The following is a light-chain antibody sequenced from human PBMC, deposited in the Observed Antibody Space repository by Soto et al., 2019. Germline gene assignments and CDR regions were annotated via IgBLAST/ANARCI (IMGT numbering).Light chain of an antibody. J-gene: IGKJ2*01. CDR3: QRFGISPLYT. CDR2: GAS. V-gene: IGKV3-20*01. Sequence: EIVLTQSPGTLSLSPGERATLSCRASQSVSSSYLAWYQQKPGQAPRLLIYGASSRATGIRDRFSGSGSGTDFTLTISRLEPEDFAVYYCQRFGISPLYTFGQGTKLEIK. CDR1: QSVSSSY.